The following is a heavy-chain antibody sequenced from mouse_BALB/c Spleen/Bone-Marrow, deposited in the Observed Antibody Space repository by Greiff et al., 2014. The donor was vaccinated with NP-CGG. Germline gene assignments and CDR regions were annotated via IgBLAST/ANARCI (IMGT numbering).Heavy chain of an antibody. CDR3: ASGGPTMITYYAMDY. J-gene: IGHJ4*01. CDR1: GDSITSGY. D-gene: IGHD2-4*01. V-gene: IGHV3-8*02. Sequence: VQLQQSGPSLVKPSQTLSLTCSVTGDSITSGYWNWIRKFPANKLEYMGYINFSGSTYYNPSLESRISITRDTSKNQYYLHLNSVTTEDTATYYCASGGPTMITYYAMDYWGQGTSVTASS. CDR2: INFSGST.